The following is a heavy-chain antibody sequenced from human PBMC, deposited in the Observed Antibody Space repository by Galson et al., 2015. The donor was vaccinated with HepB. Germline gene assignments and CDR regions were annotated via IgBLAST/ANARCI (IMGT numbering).Heavy chain of an antibody. J-gene: IGHJ5*01. Sequence: SLRLSCAASGFTFSTYAMSWVRQAPGKGLEWVSGISGSGTSTYYADSVKGRFTISRDNFKNTLHLQMNSLRAEDTAVYYCTKGYGLFESWGQGSLVTVSS. V-gene: IGHV3-23*01. CDR1: GFTFSTYA. D-gene: IGHD5-18*01. CDR3: TKGYGLFES. CDR2: ISGSGTST.